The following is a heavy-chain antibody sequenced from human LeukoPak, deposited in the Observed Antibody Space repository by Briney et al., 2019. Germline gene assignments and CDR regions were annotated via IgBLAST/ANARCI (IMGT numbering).Heavy chain of an antibody. Sequence: PGGSLRLSCAASGFSFDDYYLSWIRQAPGKGLEWISFVSASGNILDHADSVKGRFTISRDNAKNSVYLQMINVQAEDMAVYHCARHMVLSPCDYWGPGTLVTVSS. CDR3: ARHMVLSPCDY. CDR1: GFSFDDYY. CDR2: VSASGNIL. D-gene: IGHD4/OR15-4a*01. V-gene: IGHV3-11*01. J-gene: IGHJ4*02.